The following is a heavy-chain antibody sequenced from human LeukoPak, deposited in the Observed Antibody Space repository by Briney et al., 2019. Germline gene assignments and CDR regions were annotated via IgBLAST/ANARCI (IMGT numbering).Heavy chain of an antibody. Sequence: SETLSLTCTVSGGSISSSSYYWSWIRQPPGKGLEWIGYIYYSGSTNYNPSLKSRVTISVDTSKNQFSLKLSSVTAADTAVYYCARSLYSGYDRSWWYWGQGTLVTVSS. V-gene: IGHV4-61*05. J-gene: IGHJ4*02. D-gene: IGHD5-12*01. CDR3: ARSLYSGYDRSWWY. CDR1: GGSISSSSYY. CDR2: IYYSGST.